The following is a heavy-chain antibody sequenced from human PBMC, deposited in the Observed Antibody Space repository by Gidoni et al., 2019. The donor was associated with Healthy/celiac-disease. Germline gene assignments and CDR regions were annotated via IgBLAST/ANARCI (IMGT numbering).Heavy chain of an antibody. CDR2: ISGSGGST. CDR1: GFTFSSYA. J-gene: IGHJ5*02. Sequence: EVQLLESGGGLVQPGGSLRLSCAASGFTFSSYAMSWVRQAPGKGLEWVSAISGSGGSTYYADSVKGRFTISRDNSKNTLYLQMNSLRAEDTAVYYCAKTVVPAASGAWLNNWFDPWGQGTLVTVSS. V-gene: IGHV3-23*01. D-gene: IGHD2-2*01. CDR3: AKTVVPAASGAWLNNWFDP.